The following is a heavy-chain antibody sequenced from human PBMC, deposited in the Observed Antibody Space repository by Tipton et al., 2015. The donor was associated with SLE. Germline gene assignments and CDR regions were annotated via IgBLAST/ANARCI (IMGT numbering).Heavy chain of an antibody. Sequence: QSGPEVKKPGASVKVSCKAYGYNFTGYYMHWVRQAPGQGLEWMGWINPNSGGTNYAQKFQGRVTMTRNTSISTAYMELSSLRSEDTAVYYYARDFVVVPAAMEAVDVWGQGTMVTVSS. CDR3: ARDFVVVPAAMEAVDV. CDR1: GYNFTGYY. CDR2: INPNSGGT. J-gene: IGHJ3*01. V-gene: IGHV1-2*02. D-gene: IGHD2-2*01.